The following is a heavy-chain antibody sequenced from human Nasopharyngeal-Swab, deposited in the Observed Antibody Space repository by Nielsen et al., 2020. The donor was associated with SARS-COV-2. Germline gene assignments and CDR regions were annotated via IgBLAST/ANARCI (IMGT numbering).Heavy chain of an antibody. CDR3: AREGITVAAFDP. D-gene: IGHD6-19*01. CDR2: ISPGSDSI. CDR1: GFTLSDYN. J-gene: IGHJ5*02. Sequence: GESLKISCAASGFTLSDYNMNWVRQVPGKGLEWLSYISPGSDSIYYADSVKGRFTISRDNAKNSLYLQMNSLGAEDTAVYYCAREGITVAAFDPWGLGTPVTVS. V-gene: IGHV3-21*05.